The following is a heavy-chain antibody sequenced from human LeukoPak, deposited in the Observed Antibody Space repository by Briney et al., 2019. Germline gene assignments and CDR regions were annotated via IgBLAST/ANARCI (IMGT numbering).Heavy chain of an antibody. CDR1: GFTFSTYG. CDR3: ARGPPQMIVPIY. J-gene: IGHJ4*02. Sequence: GGSLRLSCAASGFTFSTYGTHWVRQAPGKGLEWVAVIRSDGSSEYYADSVKGRFIISRDNSKNTLYLQMNSLRVEDTAVYYCARGPPQMIVPIYWGQGTLVTVSS. V-gene: IGHV3-33*01. CDR2: IRSDGSSE. D-gene: IGHD3-22*01.